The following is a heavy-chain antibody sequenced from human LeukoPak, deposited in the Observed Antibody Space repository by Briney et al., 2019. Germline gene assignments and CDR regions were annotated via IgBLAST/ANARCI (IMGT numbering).Heavy chain of an antibody. V-gene: IGHV1-2*02. CDR1: GYTFTGYY. CDR2: IDPNRGGT. Sequence: ASVKVSCKASGYTFTGYYMHWVRQAPGQGLEWMGWIDPNRGGTNYAQKFQGRVTMTRDTSNSTAYMELSRLRSDDTAVYYCARGAQLPDAFDIWGQGTMVTVSS. J-gene: IGHJ3*02. CDR3: ARGAQLPDAFDI. D-gene: IGHD2-2*01.